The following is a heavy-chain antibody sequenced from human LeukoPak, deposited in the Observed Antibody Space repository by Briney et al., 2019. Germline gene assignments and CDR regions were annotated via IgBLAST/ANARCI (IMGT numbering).Heavy chain of an antibody. CDR3: AELGITMIGGV. CDR1: GFTFSIYT. D-gene: IGHD3-10*02. CDR2: ISPSGGVT. Sequence: GGSLRLSCATSGFTFSIYTMSWVREAPGEGLEWVSTISPSGGVTFYSDSVRGRFTISRDNAKNSLYLQMNSLRAEDTAVYYCAELGITMIGGVWGKGTTVTISS. V-gene: IGHV3-21*01. J-gene: IGHJ6*04.